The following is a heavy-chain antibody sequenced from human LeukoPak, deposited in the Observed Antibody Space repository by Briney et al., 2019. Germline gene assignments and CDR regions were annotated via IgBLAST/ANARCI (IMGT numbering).Heavy chain of an antibody. J-gene: IGHJ4*02. CDR1: GFTFSNYG. CDR3: TRRDGDNDRGFDY. Sequence: PGTSLRLSCAASGFTFSNYGMHWVRQAPGKGLEWMAVIWYDGSKKYYADSVKGRFTISRDNSKNTLYLQMNSLRAEDTAVYYCTRRDGDNDRGFDYWGQGTLVTVSS. CDR2: IWYDGSKK. D-gene: IGHD4-23*01. V-gene: IGHV3-33*01.